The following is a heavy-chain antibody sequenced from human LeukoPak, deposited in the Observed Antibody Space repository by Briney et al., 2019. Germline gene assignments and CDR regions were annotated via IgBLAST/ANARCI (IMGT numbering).Heavy chain of an antibody. V-gene: IGHV4-30-4*01. J-gene: IGHJ2*01. CDR2: IYYSGST. CDR1: GGSISSGDYY. D-gene: IGHD3-22*01. Sequence: PSQTLSLTCTVSGGSISSGDYYWSWIRQPPGKGLEWIGYIYYSGSTYYNPSLKSRVTISVDTSKNQFSLKLSSVTAADTPVYYCARDRGTYHYDSSGYYHWYFDLWGRGTLVTVSS. CDR3: ARDRGTYHYDSSGYYHWYFDL.